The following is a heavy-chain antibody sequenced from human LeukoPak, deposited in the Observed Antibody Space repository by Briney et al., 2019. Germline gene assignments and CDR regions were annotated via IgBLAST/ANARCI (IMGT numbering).Heavy chain of an antibody. J-gene: IGHJ4*02. D-gene: IGHD2-8*01. CDR2: ISLTGLT. CDR1: GFTFSSYE. V-gene: IGHV4-4*02. CDR3: SRENGAFSPFGY. Sequence: GSLRLSCAASGFTFSSYEMNWVRQAPGKGLEWLGEISLTGLTHYNPSLESRVTVSLDKSKNQLSLNLTSVTAADTAVYYCSRENGAFSPFGYWGQGILVTVLS.